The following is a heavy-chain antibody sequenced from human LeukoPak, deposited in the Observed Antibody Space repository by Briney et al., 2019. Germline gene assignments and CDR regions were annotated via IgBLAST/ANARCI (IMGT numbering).Heavy chain of an antibody. Sequence: EASVKVSCKASGGTFSSYAISWVRQAPGQGLEWMGRIIPILGIANYAQKFQGRVTITADKSTSTAYMELSSLRSEDTAVYYCASLNEGYGSGSYMGYWGQGTLVTVSS. J-gene: IGHJ4*02. CDR1: GGTFSSYA. CDR3: ASLNEGYGSGSYMGY. CDR2: IIPILGIA. D-gene: IGHD3-10*01. V-gene: IGHV1-69*04.